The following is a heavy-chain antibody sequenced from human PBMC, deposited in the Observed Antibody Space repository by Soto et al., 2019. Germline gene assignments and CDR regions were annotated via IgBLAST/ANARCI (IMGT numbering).Heavy chain of an antibody. D-gene: IGHD2-15*01. J-gene: IGHJ6*03. Sequence: SETLSLTCTVSGGSISSYYWSWIRQPPGKGLEWIGYIYYSGSTNYNPSLKSRVTISVDTSKNQFSLKLSSVTAADTAVYYCARDNVVVAAQTYYYYMDVWGKGTTVTVSS. CDR1: GGSISSYY. V-gene: IGHV4-59*12. CDR2: IYYSGST. CDR3: ARDNVVVAAQTYYYYMDV.